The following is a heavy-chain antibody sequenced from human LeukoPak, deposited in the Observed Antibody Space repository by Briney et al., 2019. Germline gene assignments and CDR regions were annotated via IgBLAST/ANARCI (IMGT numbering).Heavy chain of an antibody. CDR2: INPNSGGT. D-gene: IGHD6-13*01. J-gene: IGHJ5*02. CDR1: GYTFTGYY. V-gene: IGHV1-2*02. Sequence: ASVKVSCKASGYTFTGYYMHWVRQAPGQGLEWMGWINPNSGGTNYAQKFQGRVTMTRDTSISTAYMELSRLRSDDTAVYYCAREGSGSWYTSWFDPWGQGTLVTVSS. CDR3: AREGSGSWYTSWFDP.